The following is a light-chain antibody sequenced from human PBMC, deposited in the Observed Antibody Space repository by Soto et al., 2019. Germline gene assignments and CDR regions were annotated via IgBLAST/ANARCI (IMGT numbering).Light chain of an antibody. Sequence: QSVLTQPPSASGSPGQSVTISCTGTSSDVGGYNFVSWYQQHPGKAPQLIIYEVSNRPSGLSNRFSASKSGNTASLTISGLQAEDEADYYCCSCTTRSTLVFGTGTKVTVL. J-gene: IGLJ1*01. V-gene: IGLV2-14*01. CDR2: EVS. CDR1: SSDVGGYNF. CDR3: CSCTTRSTLV.